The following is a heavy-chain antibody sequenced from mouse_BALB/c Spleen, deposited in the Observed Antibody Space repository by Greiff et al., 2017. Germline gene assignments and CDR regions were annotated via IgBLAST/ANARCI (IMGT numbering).Heavy chain of an antibody. D-gene: IGHD1-1*01. CDR1: GFTFSSFG. Sequence: DVQLVESGGGLVQPGGSRKLSCAASGFTFSSFGMHWVRQAPEKGLEWVAYISSGSSTIYYADTVKGRFTISRDNPKNTLFLQMTSLRSEDTAMYYCARNYYGSSYGGAMDYWGQGTSVTVSS. CDR3: ARNYYGSSYGGAMDY. V-gene: IGHV5-17*02. J-gene: IGHJ4*01. CDR2: ISSGSSTI.